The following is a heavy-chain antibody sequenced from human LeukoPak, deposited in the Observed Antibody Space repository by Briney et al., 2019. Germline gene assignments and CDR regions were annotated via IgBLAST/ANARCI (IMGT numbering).Heavy chain of an antibody. CDR3: VSGRPY. CDR1: GFTFSSDW. CDR2: INPDGSEH. Sequence: GGSLRLSCAFSGFTFSSDWITWVRQAPGKGPEWVASINPDGSEHHYVDSVKGRFTISRDNAKDSLYLQMSSLRVEDTAVYFCVSGRPYWGQGTLVTVSS. J-gene: IGHJ4*02. V-gene: IGHV3-7*05.